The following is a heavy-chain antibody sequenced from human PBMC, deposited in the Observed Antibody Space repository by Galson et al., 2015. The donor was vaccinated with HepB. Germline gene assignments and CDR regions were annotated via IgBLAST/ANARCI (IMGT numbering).Heavy chain of an antibody. CDR1: GFTFDDYA. CDR2: ISWDGGST. CDR3: AKETDGSGDYFDY. V-gene: IGHV3-43D*03. D-gene: IGHD3-10*01. Sequence: SLRLSCAASGFTFDDYAMHWVRQAPGKGLEWVSLISWDGGSTYYADSVKGRFTISGDNSKNSLYLQMNSLRAEDTALYYCAKETDGSGDYFDYWGQGTLVTVSS. J-gene: IGHJ4*02.